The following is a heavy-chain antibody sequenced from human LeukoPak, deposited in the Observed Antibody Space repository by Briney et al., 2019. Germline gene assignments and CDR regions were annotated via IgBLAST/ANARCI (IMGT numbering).Heavy chain of an antibody. V-gene: IGHV3-48*01. J-gene: IGHJ4*02. CDR3: ARRGAVAGTVDY. D-gene: IGHD6-19*01. CDR2: ISGSGGTI. CDR1: GFTFSIYG. Sequence: GGSLRLSCAASGFTFSIYGMSWVRQAPGKGLEWVSAISGSGGTIYYADSVKGRFTISRDNAKNSLYLQMNSLRAEDTAVYYCARRGAVAGTVDYWAREPWSPSPQ.